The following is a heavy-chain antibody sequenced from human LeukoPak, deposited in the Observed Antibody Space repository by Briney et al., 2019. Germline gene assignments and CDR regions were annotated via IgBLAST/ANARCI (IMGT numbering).Heavy chain of an antibody. CDR3: ARVVRGVITKPYMDV. V-gene: IGHV4-59*01. D-gene: IGHD3-10*01. CDR1: GGSISSYY. CDR2: IYYSGST. Sequence: SETLSLTCTVSGGSISSYYWSWIRQPPGKGLEWIGYIYYSGSTNYNPSLKSRVTISVDTSKNQFSLKLSSVTAADTAVYYCARVVRGVITKPYMDVWGKGTTVTISS. J-gene: IGHJ6*03.